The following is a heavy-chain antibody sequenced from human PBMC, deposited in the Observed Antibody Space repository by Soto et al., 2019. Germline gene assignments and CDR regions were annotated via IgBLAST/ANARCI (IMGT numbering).Heavy chain of an antibody. Sequence: ASVKVSCKASGYTFTSYGISWVRQAPGQGLEWMGWISAYNGNTKYAQKLQGRVTMTTDTSTSTAYMELRSLRSDDTAVYYCAKVSWYSTGYYYYGMDVWGKGTTVTVSS. CDR3: AKVSWYSTGYYYYGMDV. D-gene: IGHD4-4*01. CDR2: ISAYNGNT. CDR1: GYTFTSYG. J-gene: IGHJ6*04. V-gene: IGHV1-18*01.